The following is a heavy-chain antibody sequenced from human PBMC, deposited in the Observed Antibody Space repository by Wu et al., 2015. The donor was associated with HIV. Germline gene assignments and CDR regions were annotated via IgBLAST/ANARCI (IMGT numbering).Heavy chain of an antibody. V-gene: IGHV1-8*03. D-gene: IGHD2-21*01. CDR1: GYTLTQFD. J-gene: IGHJ4*02. CDR2: MNPNSGNI. CDR3: ARGGRYCGGDCYSAADY. Sequence: QVQLVQVWAELKTPGASVKVSCRASGYTLTQFDIHWVRQATGQGLEWMGWMNPNSGNIVYTQKFLGRVTITRNTSINTAYMELGSLKSEDTAVYYCARGGRYCGGDCYSAADYWGQGTLVTVSS.